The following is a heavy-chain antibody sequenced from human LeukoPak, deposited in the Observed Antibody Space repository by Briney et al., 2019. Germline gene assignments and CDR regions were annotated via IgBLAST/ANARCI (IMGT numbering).Heavy chain of an antibody. V-gene: IGHV4-39*07. CDR2: IYYSGTT. J-gene: IGHJ4*02. CDR1: GGSISSSTYNY. CDR3: ARERLGGSYYRPVEY. D-gene: IGHD1-26*01. Sequence: SETLSLTCSVSGGSISSSTYNYWGWVRQPPGKGPEWIGSIYYSGTTYYNPSLKSRVTISLDTSKNQFSLKLISVSAEDTALYYCARERLGGSYYRPVEYWGQGTLVTVSS.